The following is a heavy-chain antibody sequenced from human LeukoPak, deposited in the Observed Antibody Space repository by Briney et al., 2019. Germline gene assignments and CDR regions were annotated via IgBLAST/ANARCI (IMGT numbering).Heavy chain of an antibody. CDR3: ARVNQWELLSRDYYYGMDV. J-gene: IGHJ6*02. CDR2: ISSSSGYI. D-gene: IGHD1-26*01. CDR1: GFTFNSYS. V-gene: IGHV3-21*01. Sequence: GGSLRLSCAASGFTFNSYSMNWVRQTPGKGLEWVSSISSSSGYINYADSVKGRFTVSRDNAKNSLYLQMNSLRAEDTAVYYCARVNQWELLSRDYYYGMDVWGQGTTVTVSS.